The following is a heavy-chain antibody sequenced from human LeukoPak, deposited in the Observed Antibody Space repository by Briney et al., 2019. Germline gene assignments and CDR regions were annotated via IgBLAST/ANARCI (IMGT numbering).Heavy chain of an antibody. CDR2: IYPGDSDT. Sequence: GESLKISCKGSGYSFTSYWIGWVRQMPGKGLEWMGIIYPGDSDTRYSPSFQGQVTISVDKSISTAYLQWSSLKASDTAMYYCARHRYGGGYDFWSGYSDYYYMDVWGKGTTVTVSS. J-gene: IGHJ6*03. CDR3: ARHRYGGGYDFWSGYSDYYYMDV. D-gene: IGHD3-3*01. CDR1: GYSFTSYW. V-gene: IGHV5-51*01.